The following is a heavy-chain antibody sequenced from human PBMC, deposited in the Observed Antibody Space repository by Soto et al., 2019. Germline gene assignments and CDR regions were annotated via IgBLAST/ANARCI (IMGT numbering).Heavy chain of an antibody. CDR2: ISYDGKQT. V-gene: IGHV3-30*03. CDR1: GVTFKDYG. J-gene: IGHJ2*01. D-gene: IGHD3-16*01. Sequence: GGSLRLSCGAPGVTFKDYGMHWVRQAPGKGLEWVAVISYDGKQTYYADSVKGRFTISKDKSKRTLFLQMNSLRVDDTAVYYCARDGWGSNWYFDLWGRGTLATVSS. CDR3: ARDGWGSNWYFDL.